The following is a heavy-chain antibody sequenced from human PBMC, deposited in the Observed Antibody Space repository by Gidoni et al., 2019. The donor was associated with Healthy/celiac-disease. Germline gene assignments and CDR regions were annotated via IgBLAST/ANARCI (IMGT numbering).Heavy chain of an antibody. CDR3: AKAGMLFDTAMVY. CDR1: GFTFSSYA. J-gene: IGHJ4*02. Sequence: GFTFSSYAMSWVRQAPGKGLEWVSAISGSGGSTYYADSVKGRFTISRDNSKNTLYLQMNSLRAEDTAVYYCAKAGMLFDTAMVYGGQGTLVTVSS. CDR2: ISGSGGST. V-gene: IGHV3-23*01. D-gene: IGHD5-18*01.